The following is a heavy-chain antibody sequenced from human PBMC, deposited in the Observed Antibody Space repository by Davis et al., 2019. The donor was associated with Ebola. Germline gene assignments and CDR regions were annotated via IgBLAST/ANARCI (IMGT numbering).Heavy chain of an antibody. CDR2: ISGSGGST. D-gene: IGHD2-21*01. V-gene: IGHV3-23*01. CDR1: KFTFSSYG. CDR3: TKGGVIYPFGS. Sequence: PGGSLRLSCAASKFTFSSYGMHWVRQAPGKGLEWVSGISGSGGSTYYADSVKGRFTISRDTSKNTVYLKMNSLRAEDTALYYCTKGGVIYPFGSWGQGTLATVSS. J-gene: IGHJ5*01.